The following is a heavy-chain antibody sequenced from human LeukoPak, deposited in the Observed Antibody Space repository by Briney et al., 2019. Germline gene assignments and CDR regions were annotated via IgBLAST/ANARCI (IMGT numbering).Heavy chain of an antibody. V-gene: IGHV4-59*01. Sequence: KPSETLSLTCTVSGGSISSYYWSWVRQPPGKGLEWIGYIYYSGSTNYNPSLKSRVTISVDTSKNQFSLKLSSVTAADTAVYYCASLNGVGSGSYYKAPRPEYMDVWGKGTTVTVSS. D-gene: IGHD3-10*01. CDR1: GGSISSYY. CDR2: IYYSGST. CDR3: ASLNGVGSGSYYKAPRPEYMDV. J-gene: IGHJ6*03.